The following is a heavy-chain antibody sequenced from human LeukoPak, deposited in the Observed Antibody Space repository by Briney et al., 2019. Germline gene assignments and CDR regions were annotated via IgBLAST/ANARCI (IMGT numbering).Heavy chain of an antibody. V-gene: IGHV3-33*01. CDR1: GFTFNTYG. CDR2: IWSDGSYK. D-gene: IGHD4-17*01. J-gene: IGHJ5*02. CDR3: ARSTTVTTNNWFDP. Sequence: PGGSLRLSCAVSGFTFNTYGMHWVRQAPGKGLEWVAVIWSDGSYKYYADSVKGRFTISRDNFKNMLYLEMISLRVEDTAVYYCARSTTVTTNNWFDPWGQGTLVTVSS.